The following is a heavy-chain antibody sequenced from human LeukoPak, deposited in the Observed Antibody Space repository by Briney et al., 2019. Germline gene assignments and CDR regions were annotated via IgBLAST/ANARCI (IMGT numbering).Heavy chain of an antibody. V-gene: IGHV3-74*01. CDR2: ITGDGSSS. J-gene: IGHJ4*02. CDR3: VIGGTYGSGS. CDR1: GFPFCNTW. Sequence: GRSLGLSHAASGFPFCNTWMHWVRQASGKGLVWVSLITGDGSSSNYADSVKGRFTISRDNAKNTLYLQMHSLRAEDTAVYYCVIGGTYGSGSWGQGTLVTVSS. D-gene: IGHD3-10*01.